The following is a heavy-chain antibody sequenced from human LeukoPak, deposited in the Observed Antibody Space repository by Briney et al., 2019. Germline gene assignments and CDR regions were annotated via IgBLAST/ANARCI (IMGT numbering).Heavy chain of an antibody. D-gene: IGHD3-22*01. J-gene: IGHJ3*02. CDR2: VTGSGSTT. Sequence: PGGSLRLSCAASGFTVSSNYMSWVRQAPGKGLQWVSSVTGSGSTTYYADSVKGRFTISRDNSKNTLYLQMNSLRVEDTALYYCAKDPSGYWADAFDIWGQGTTVTVSS. CDR3: AKDPSGYWADAFDI. CDR1: GFTVSSNY. V-gene: IGHV3-23*01.